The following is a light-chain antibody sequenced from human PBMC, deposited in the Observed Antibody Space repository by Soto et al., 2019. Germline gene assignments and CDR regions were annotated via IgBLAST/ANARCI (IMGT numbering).Light chain of an antibody. CDR1: RSVSGW. CDR2: DAS. Sequence: EIVLTQSPATLSLSPGERATLSCSASRSVSGWVAWYQQKPGQPPRLLIYDASDRATGIPARFSGSGSGTDFTLTISSLEPEDFAVYYCQQRCNWPPVTFGGGTKVDIK. V-gene: IGKV3-11*01. CDR3: QQRCNWPPVT. J-gene: IGKJ4*01.